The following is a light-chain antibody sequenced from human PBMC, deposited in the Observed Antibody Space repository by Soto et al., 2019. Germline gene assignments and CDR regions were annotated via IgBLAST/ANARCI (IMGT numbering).Light chain of an antibody. CDR2: DAS. CDR3: QQRSNWPPSIT. CDR1: QSVGTY. J-gene: IGKJ5*01. Sequence: EIVLTQSPATLSLSPGERATLSCRASQSVGTYLAWYQQKPGQAPRLLIYDASNRATGIPARFSGSGSGTDFTLIIISLEPEDFAVYYCQQRSNWPPSITFGQGTRLEIK. V-gene: IGKV3-11*01.